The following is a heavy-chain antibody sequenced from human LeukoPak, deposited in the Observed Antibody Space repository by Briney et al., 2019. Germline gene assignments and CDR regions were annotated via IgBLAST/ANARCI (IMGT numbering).Heavy chain of an antibody. D-gene: IGHD3-22*01. J-gene: IGHJ4*02. V-gene: IGHV4-30-2*05. CDR3: ARVSVVDLTFDY. CDR2: NHHSGIN. Sequence: SETLSLTCAVSGGSISSGSYSWSWIRQPPGKGLEWIGYNHHSGINYYNPSLRSRVTTSLDTSKNQFSLKLSSVTAADTAVYYCARVSVVDLTFDYWGQGTLVTVSS. CDR1: GGSISSGSYS.